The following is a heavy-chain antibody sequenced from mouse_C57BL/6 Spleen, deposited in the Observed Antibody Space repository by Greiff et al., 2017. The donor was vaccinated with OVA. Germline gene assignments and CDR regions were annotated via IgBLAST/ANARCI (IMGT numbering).Heavy chain of an antibody. V-gene: IGHV1-50*01. CDR1: GFTFTSYW. CDR2: IDPSDSYT. CDR3: EKCRRNAKDY. J-gene: IGHJ4*01. Sequence: QVQLQQPGAELVKPGASVKLSCKASGFTFTSYWMQWVNQRPGQGLEWIGEIDPSDSYTNYTQKFKGKATLTVDTSSNTVYMQLSRLTSEDSAGYYREKCRRNAKDYWGQGTSVTVSS.